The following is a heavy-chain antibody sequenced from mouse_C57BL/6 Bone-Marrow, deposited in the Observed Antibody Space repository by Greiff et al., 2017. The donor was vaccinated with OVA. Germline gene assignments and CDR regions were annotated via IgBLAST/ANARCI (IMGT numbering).Heavy chain of an antibody. D-gene: IGHD1-1*01. CDR3: TRDRRPVNTVFDY. CDR1: GFTFSSYA. J-gene: IGHJ2*01. V-gene: IGHV5-9-1*02. CDR2: ISSGGVYI. Sequence: EVQLVESGAGLVKPGGSLKLSCAASGFTFSSYAMSWVRQTPEKRLEWVAYISSGGVYIYYADTVKGRFTISRDNARNTLYMQMSNLKAEDTAMYYCTRDRRPVNTVFDYWGQGTTLTVSS.